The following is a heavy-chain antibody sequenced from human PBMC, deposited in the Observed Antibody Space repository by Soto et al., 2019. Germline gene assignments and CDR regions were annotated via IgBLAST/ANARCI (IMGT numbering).Heavy chain of an antibody. CDR2: ISYDGSTA. CDR3: ARGGRTAAGTRRYYFDY. J-gene: IGHJ4*02. CDR1: GFTFSNNA. V-gene: IGHV3-30-3*01. Sequence: QVQLVESGGGVVQPGRSLRLSCVASGFTFSNNAIHWARQAPGKGLEWVAVISYDGSTAYYVDSVKGRFIISRDNFKNMLYLQMNGLRPEDTAVYYCARGGRTAAGTRRYYFDYWGQGTVVTVSS. D-gene: IGHD6-13*01.